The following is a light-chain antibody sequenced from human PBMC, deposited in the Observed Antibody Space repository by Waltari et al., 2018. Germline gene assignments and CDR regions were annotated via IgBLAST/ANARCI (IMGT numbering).Light chain of an antibody. CDR1: AFPNQY. Sequence: SYELTQPPSVSLSPGQTPRIPSSGVAFPNQYAYWYQQQPGQAPVLVIYKDSERPSGIPERFSGSSSGTTVTLTISGVQAEDEADYYCQSADSSGTYVVFGGGTKLTVL. V-gene: IGLV3-25*03. CDR3: QSADSSGTYVV. CDR2: KDS. J-gene: IGLJ2*01.